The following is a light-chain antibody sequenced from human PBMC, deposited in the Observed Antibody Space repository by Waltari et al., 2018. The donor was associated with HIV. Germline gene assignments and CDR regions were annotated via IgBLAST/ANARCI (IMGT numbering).Light chain of an antibody. CDR1: QSLLYSSSNKNS. J-gene: IGKJ2*01. CDR2: WAS. V-gene: IGKV4-1*01. Sequence: DIVMTQSPDSLAVSLGERATIHCKSSQSLLYSSSNKNSLAWYQHKPGQPPELLIYWASTRDSGVPDRFSGSGSGTDFTLTISSLQAEDGAVYYCQQYYSTPYTFGLGTKLDIK. CDR3: QQYYSTPYT.